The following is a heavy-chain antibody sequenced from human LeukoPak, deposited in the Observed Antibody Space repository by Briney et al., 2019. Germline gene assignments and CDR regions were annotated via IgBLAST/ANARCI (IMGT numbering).Heavy chain of an antibody. V-gene: IGHV4-34*01. D-gene: IGHD3-10*01. J-gene: IGHJ4*02. CDR1: GGSFSGYY. CDR3: VRARDIAVSWFGDLLSSETYFDY. Sequence: PSETLSLTCAVYGGSFSGYYWSWIRQPPGKGLEWIGEINHSGSTNYNPSLKSRVTISVDTSKNQFSLKLSSVTAADAAVYYCVRARDIAVSWFGDLLSSETYFDYWGQGTLVTVSS. CDR2: INHSGST.